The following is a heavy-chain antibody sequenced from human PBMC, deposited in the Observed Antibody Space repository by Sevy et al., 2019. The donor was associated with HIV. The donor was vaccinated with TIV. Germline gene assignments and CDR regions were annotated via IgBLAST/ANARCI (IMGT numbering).Heavy chain of an antibody. CDR3: ATHAGIAAAARVFDY. D-gene: IGHD6-13*01. Sequence: GGSLRLSCAASGFTFSDHYMEWVRQAPGKGLEWVGRIGNKADSYTTEYAASVKGRFTISRDDSKNSLYLLMNSLKTADTAVYYCATHAGIAAAARVFDYWGQGTLVTVSS. CDR1: GFTFSDHY. J-gene: IGHJ4*02. CDR2: IGNKADSYTT. V-gene: IGHV3-72*01.